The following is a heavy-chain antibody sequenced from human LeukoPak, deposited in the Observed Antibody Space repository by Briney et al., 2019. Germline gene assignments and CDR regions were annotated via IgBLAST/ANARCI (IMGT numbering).Heavy chain of an antibody. D-gene: IGHD5-24*01. CDR3: ARLNAYNCGFDY. CDR2: IYHGDAGT. J-gene: IGHJ4*02. Sequence: ESLKISCKNSGCSFISYNIMWVRQRPGKGLEWMGIIYHGDAGTTYNPSFQSLVTISADKSISTAYLQWTSLKASDTAIYYCARLNAYNCGFDYWGQGTLVTVSS. V-gene: IGHV5-51*01. CDR1: GCSFISYN.